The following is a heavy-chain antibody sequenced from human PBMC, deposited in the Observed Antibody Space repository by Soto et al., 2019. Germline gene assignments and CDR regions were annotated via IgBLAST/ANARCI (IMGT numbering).Heavy chain of an antibody. V-gene: IGHV4-34*01. CDR1: GGSSSGYY. Sequence: SETLSLTCAVYGGSSSGYYWSWIRQPPGKGLEWIGEINHSGSTNYNPSLKSRVTISVDTSKNQFSLKLSSVTAADTAVHYCARDPLLGDFWSGYYYYYGMDVWGQGTMVTVSS. D-gene: IGHD3-3*01. CDR2: INHSGST. CDR3: ARDPLLGDFWSGYYYYYGMDV. J-gene: IGHJ6*02.